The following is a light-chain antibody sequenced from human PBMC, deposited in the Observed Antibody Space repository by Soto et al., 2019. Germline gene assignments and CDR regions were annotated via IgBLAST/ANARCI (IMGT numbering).Light chain of an antibody. Sequence: DVQMTQSPSTLPASVGDSVTITCRAGQSISNWLAWYQPKPGTAPKLLIYHASTLESGVPSRFSGSGSGTEFTLTISSLQPDDFATYYCQQYKRYSFGQGTKVDIK. CDR3: QQYKRYS. CDR1: QSISNW. J-gene: IGKJ1*01. V-gene: IGKV1-5*01. CDR2: HAS.